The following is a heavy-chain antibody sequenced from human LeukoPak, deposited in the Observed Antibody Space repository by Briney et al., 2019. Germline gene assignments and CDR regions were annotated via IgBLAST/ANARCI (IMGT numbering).Heavy chain of an antibody. D-gene: IGHD2-15*01. V-gene: IGHV4-59*01. CDR2: IYYSGST. Sequence: PSETLSLTCTVSGRSISSYYWSWIRQPPGKGLEWIGYIYYSGSTNYNPSLKSRVTISVDTSKNQFSLKLSSVAAAGAAVYYCASSARGPLLHWFDPWGQGTLVTVSS. CDR3: ASSARGPLLHWFDP. CDR1: GRSISSYY. J-gene: IGHJ5*02.